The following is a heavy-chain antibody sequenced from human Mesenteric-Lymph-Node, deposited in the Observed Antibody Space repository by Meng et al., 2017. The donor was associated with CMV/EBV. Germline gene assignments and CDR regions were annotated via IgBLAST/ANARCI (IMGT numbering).Heavy chain of an antibody. V-gene: IGHV3-23*01. CDR3: ARDFSYGFDY. CDR1: GFTYSAYV. D-gene: IGHD5-18*01. J-gene: IGHJ4*02. Sequence: GESLKISCAASGFTYSAYVMSWVRQAAGKGLEWVSGISQNGGTTYYADSVKGRFTISRDNSKNTLYLQMNSLRGEDTAVYYCARDFSYGFDYWGQGTLVTVSS. CDR2: ISQNGGTT.